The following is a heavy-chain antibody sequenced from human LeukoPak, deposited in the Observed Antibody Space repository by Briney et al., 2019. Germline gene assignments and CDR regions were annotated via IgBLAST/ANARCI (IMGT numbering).Heavy chain of an antibody. D-gene: IGHD3-9*01. V-gene: IGHV1-18*01. CDR2: IRGDNGNT. CDR3: ARVDLLTGYYFFDY. CDR1: GYTFTNYG. J-gene: IGHJ4*02. Sequence: ASVKVSCKASGYTFTNYGISWVRQAPGQGLEWVGWIRGDNGNTNYAQKFQGRVTMTTDTSTSTVYMELKSLGSDETAVYYCARVDLLTGYYFFDYWGQGTLVTVSS.